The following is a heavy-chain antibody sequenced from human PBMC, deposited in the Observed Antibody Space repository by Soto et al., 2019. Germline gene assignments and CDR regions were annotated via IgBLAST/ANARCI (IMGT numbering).Heavy chain of an antibody. CDR2: MNAKSGDT. Sequence: ASVKVSCKASGYTFSDFDINWLRQAAGQGPEWMGWMNAKSGDTFSAQRLQGKFNMTWDTSLSTAYMEVGSLTSDDAAIYYCARGNPFNYPGFDVWGQGTTVTV. CDR1: GYTFSDFD. V-gene: IGHV1-8*01. CDR3: ARGNPFNYPGFDV. J-gene: IGHJ6*02. D-gene: IGHD3-10*01.